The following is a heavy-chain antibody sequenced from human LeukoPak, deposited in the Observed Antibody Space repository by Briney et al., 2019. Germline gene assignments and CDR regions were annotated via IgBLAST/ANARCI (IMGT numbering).Heavy chain of an antibody. CDR3: ARDSGGTYYYDSSGTFDY. Sequence: ASVKVSFKASGYTFTSYGISWVRQAPGQGLEWMGWISAYNGNTNYAQKPQGRVTMTTDTSTSTAYMELRSLRSDDTAVYYCARDSGGTYYYDSSGTFDYWGQGTLVTVSS. CDR2: ISAYNGNT. CDR1: GYTFTSYG. V-gene: IGHV1-18*01. J-gene: IGHJ4*02. D-gene: IGHD3-22*01.